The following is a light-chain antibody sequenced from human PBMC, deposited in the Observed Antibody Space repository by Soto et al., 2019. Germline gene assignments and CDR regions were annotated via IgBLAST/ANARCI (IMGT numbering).Light chain of an antibody. Sequence: EIVLTQSPGTLSLSPGERATLSCRASQSVSSSYLAWYQQKPGQAPRLLIYGASSRATGIPDRFSGSGSGTDFTLTISRLETEDFAVYYFQQDGSSQWTFGQGTKVEIK. CDR3: QQDGSSQWT. CDR2: GAS. CDR1: QSVSSSY. V-gene: IGKV3-20*01. J-gene: IGKJ1*01.